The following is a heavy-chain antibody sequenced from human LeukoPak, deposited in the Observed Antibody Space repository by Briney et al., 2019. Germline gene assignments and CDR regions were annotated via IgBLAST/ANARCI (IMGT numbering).Heavy chain of an antibody. CDR3: AKRGTYYYDSSGYEIY. Sequence: GGSLRLSCAASGFTFSSYAMSWVRQAPGKGLEWVSAISGSGGSTYYADPVKGRFTISRDNSKNTLYLQMNSLRAEDTAVYYCAKRGTYYYDSSGYEIYWGQGTLVTVSS. CDR1: GFTFSSYA. V-gene: IGHV3-23*01. CDR2: ISGSGGST. D-gene: IGHD3-22*01. J-gene: IGHJ4*02.